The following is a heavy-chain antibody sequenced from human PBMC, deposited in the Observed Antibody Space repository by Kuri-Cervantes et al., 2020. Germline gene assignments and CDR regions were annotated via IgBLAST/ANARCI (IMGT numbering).Heavy chain of an antibody. Sequence: GGSLRLSCEASGFTFDDYAIHWVRQAPGKGLVWVSRIDNDGNNIAYADSVKGRFTISRDNAKNTLYLQMNSLRAEDAAVYYCVKDVATWGQGTLVTVSS. CDR3: VKDVAT. V-gene: IGHV3-74*01. CDR1: GFTFDDYA. CDR2: IDNDGNNI. J-gene: IGHJ5*02. D-gene: IGHD2-21*01.